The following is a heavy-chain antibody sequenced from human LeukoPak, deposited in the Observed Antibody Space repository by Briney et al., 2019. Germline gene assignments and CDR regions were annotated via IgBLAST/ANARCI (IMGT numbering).Heavy chain of an antibody. J-gene: IGHJ6*02. V-gene: IGHV3-48*04. CDR1: GFTFSSYS. D-gene: IGHD3-9*01. CDR3: ARVAHFDRGMDV. CDR2: ISSGSSTI. Sequence: GGSLRLSCAASGFTFSSYSMKWVRQAPGKGLDWLSHISSGSSTIYYADSVKGRFTISRDNTKKTLYLEMNSLRAEDTAVYFCARVAHFDRGMDVWGQGTTVTVSS.